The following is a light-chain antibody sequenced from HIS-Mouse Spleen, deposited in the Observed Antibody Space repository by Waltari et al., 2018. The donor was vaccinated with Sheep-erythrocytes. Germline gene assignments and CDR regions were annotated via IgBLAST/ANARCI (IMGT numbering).Light chain of an antibody. J-gene: IGLJ3*02. CDR2: GNS. V-gene: IGLV1-40*01. CDR1: SPNLRAGYD. CDR3: QSYDSSLSGSV. Sequence: QSVLTQPPSVSGAPGQRVTIPCTGGSPNLRAGYDVPWYQQLPGTAPNLLIYGNSNRPSGVPDRFSGSKSGTSASLAITGLQAEDEADYYCQSYDSSLSGSVFGGGTKLTVL.